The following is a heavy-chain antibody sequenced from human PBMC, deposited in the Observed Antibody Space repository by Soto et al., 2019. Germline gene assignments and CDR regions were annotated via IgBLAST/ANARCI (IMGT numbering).Heavy chain of an antibody. D-gene: IGHD3-22*01. Sequence: GASVKVSCKVSGYTLTELSMHWVRQAPGKGLEWMGGFDPEDGETIYAQKFQGRVTMTEDTSTDTAYMELSSLRSEDTAVYYCATDYYDSSGYRNFDYWGQGTLVTVSS. CDR3: ATDYYDSSGYRNFDY. V-gene: IGHV1-24*01. CDR2: FDPEDGET. J-gene: IGHJ4*02. CDR1: GYTLTELS.